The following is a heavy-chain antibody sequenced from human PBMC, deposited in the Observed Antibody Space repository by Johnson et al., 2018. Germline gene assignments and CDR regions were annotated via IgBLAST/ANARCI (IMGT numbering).Heavy chain of an antibody. V-gene: IGHV1-69*01. CDR2: IIPIFGTA. CDR3: AGGEGDIAMVTGDAFDI. Sequence: QVQLVQSGAEVKKPGSSVKVSCKASGGTFSSYAISWVRQAPGQGLEWMGGIIPIFGTANYAQKFQGRVTITADESTSTAYMELSSLRSEDPAGYYCAGGEGDIAMVTGDAFDIWGQGTMVTVAS. D-gene: IGHD5-18*01. CDR1: GGTFSSYA. J-gene: IGHJ3*02.